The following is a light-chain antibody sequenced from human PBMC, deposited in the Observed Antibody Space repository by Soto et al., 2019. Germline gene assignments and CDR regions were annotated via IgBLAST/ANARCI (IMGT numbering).Light chain of an antibody. V-gene: IGKV3-11*01. J-gene: IGKJ5*01. CDR1: QSVSTY. Sequence: DIVLTQSPATLSLSPGERATLSCRASQSVSTYLAWYQQKPGQAPRLLIYGAFNRATGIPARFSGSGSGTDFTLTISSLEPEDSAIYYCQQRNIWPPVTFGQGTRLEIK. CDR2: GAF. CDR3: QQRNIWPPVT.